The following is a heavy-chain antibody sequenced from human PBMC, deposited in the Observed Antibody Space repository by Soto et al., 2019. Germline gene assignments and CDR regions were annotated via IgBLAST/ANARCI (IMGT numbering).Heavy chain of an antibody. CDR1: GFIFSDYY. CDR3: ARDLAWKIGKVRRYSYGMEV. D-gene: IGHD1-1*01. Sequence: VGSLRLSCAASGFIFSDYYMSWVRQTPGKGLEWVSYISTRSTYTNYADSVKGRFTISRDNAKNSLYLQMDSLRVEDTAVYYCARDLAWKIGKVRRYSYGMEVSCQGITVTLSS. V-gene: IGHV3-11*06. J-gene: IGHJ6*02. CDR2: ISTRSTYT.